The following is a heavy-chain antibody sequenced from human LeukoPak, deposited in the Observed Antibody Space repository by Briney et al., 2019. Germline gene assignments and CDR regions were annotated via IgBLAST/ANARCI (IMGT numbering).Heavy chain of an antibody. CDR2: IGGDGGGT. CDR1: GFIFSGYA. D-gene: IGHD2-15*01. J-gene: IGHJ5*02. CDR3: AKVRGYCNGGSCYWADP. Sequence: GGSLRLSCAASGFIFSGYAMTWVRQAPGKGLEWVSIIGGDGGGTNYADSVMGRFTISRDNSKNTLYLQMNSLRAEDTAVYFCAKVRGYCNGGSCYWADPWGQGTLVTVSS. V-gene: IGHV3-23*01.